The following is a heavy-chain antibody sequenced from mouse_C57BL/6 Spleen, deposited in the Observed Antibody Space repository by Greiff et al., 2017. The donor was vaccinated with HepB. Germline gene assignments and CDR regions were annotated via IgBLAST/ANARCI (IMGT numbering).Heavy chain of an antibody. CDR1: GYAFTNYL. V-gene: IGHV1-54*01. CDR2: INPGSGGT. D-gene: IGHD1-1*02. Sequence: VQLQQSGAELVRPGTSVKVSCKASGYAFTNYLIEWVKQRPGQGLEWIGVINPGSGGTNYNEKFKGKATLTADKSSSTAYMQLSSLTSEDSAVYFCARGEILLVDHWGQGTSVTVSS. J-gene: IGHJ4*01. CDR3: ARGEILLVDH.